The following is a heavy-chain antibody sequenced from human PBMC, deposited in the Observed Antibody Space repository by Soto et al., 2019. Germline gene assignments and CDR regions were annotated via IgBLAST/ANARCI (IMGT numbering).Heavy chain of an antibody. D-gene: IGHD3-22*01. J-gene: IGHJ4*01. CDR2: IYYTGTT. CDR1: GSPISSYY. V-gene: IGHV4-59*08. CDR3: ARLGGYYQAFDQ. Sequence: SETLSLTCSVSGSPISSYYWGWFRLPPGQGLQWVGYIYYTGTTSYNPSLKGRVTVSLDTSKKQFSLKLRSVTAADTAVYFCARLGGYYQAFDQWGQGALVTSPQ.